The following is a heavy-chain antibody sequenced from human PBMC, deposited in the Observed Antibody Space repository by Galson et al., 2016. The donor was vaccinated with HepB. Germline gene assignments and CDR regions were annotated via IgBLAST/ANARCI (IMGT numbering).Heavy chain of an antibody. D-gene: IGHD1-14*01. CDR3: AKHWIRTHDL. CDR1: GFNFRSFD. CDR2: ITYVGVR. J-gene: IGHJ5*02. Sequence: SLRLSCAASGFNFRSFDMSWVRQAPGKGLEWVSGITYVGVRYYADSVKGRLTISRDDSSGQVFLEMHSLRGEDTALYYCAKHWIRTHDLWGQGTLVTVSS. V-gene: IGHV3-23*01.